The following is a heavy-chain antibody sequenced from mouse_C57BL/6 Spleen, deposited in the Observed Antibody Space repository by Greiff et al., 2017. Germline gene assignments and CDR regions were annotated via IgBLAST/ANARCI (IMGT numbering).Heavy chain of an antibody. J-gene: IGHJ1*03. CDR2: IDPSDSYT. V-gene: IGHV1-59*01. CDR1: GYTFTSYW. D-gene: IGHD1-1*01. CDR3: AFTTFVPYWYFAV. Sequence: QVQLQQPGAELVRPGTSVKLSCKASGYTFTSYWMHWVKQRPGQGLEWIGVIDPSDSYTNYNQKFKGKATLTVDTSSSTASMQLTSLTSEDSSFYYFAFTTFVPYWYFAVWGTGTPVTVSS.